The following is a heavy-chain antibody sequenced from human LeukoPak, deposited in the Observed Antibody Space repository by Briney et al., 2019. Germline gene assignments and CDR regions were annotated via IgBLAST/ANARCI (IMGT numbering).Heavy chain of an antibody. Sequence: GGSLRLSCAASGFTFSDYWMHWVRQAPGKGLVWVSRINSDGSSTTYADSVKGRFTISRDNAKNTLYLQMNSLRAEDTAVYYCARALTRITMIVVWNDIWGQGTMVTVSS. J-gene: IGHJ3*02. D-gene: IGHD3-22*01. CDR2: INSDGSST. CDR3: ARALTRITMIVVWNDI. CDR1: GFTFSDYW. V-gene: IGHV3-74*03.